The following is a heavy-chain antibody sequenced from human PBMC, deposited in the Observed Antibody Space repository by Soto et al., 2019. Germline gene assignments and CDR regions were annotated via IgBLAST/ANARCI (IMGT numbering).Heavy chain of an antibody. Sequence: SVKVSCKASGGTFSSYAISWVRQAPGQGLEWMGGIIPIFGTANYAQKFQGRVTITADESTSTAHMELSSLRSEDTAVYYCATLAVAGTFDYWGQGTLVTVSS. V-gene: IGHV1-69*13. CDR3: ATLAVAGTFDY. CDR2: IIPIFGTA. CDR1: GGTFSSYA. D-gene: IGHD6-19*01. J-gene: IGHJ4*02.